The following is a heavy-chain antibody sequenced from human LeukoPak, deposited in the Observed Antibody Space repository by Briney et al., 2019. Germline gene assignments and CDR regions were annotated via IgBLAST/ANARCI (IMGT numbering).Heavy chain of an antibody. V-gene: IGHV3-23*01. D-gene: IGHD6-19*01. CDR3: SKSYSSGWYFGNGMDV. CDR1: GFNFSNFA. Sequence: GGSLRLSCAASGFNFSNFAMSWVRQAPGKGLEWVSTLSGSGVSTYYGDSVKGRFTISRDNSKNTLSLQMNRLRAEDAAVYYCSKSYSSGWYFGNGMDVWGQGTTVIVSS. J-gene: IGHJ6*02. CDR2: LSGSGVST.